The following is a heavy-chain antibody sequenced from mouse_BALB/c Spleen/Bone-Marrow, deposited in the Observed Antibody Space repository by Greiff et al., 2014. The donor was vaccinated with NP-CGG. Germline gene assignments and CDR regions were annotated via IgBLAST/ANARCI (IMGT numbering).Heavy chain of an antibody. CDR3: ARRVHYYGFYFDY. D-gene: IGHD1-2*01. CDR2: IYPGNVNT. V-gene: IGHV1S56*01. J-gene: IGHJ2*01. CDR1: GYTFTSYY. Sequence: VQLQQSGPELVKPGASVRISCKASGYTFTSYYIHWVKQRPGQGLEWIGWIYPGNVNTKYNEKFKGKATLTADKSSSTAYMQLSSLTSEDPAVYFCARRVHYYGFYFDYWGQGTTLTVSS.